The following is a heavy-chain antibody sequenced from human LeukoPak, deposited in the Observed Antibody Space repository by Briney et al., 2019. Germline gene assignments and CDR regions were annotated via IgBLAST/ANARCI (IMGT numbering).Heavy chain of an antibody. V-gene: IGHV3-64D*09. Sequence: PGGSLRLSCAASGFTFNSHDMRWVRQAPGKGLEYVSGMSSNGGTTYYADSVKGRFTISRDNSKNTLYLQMSSLRAEDTAMYYCVKDRDSSFWFFDYWGQGTLVTVSS. J-gene: IGHJ4*02. CDR1: GFTFNSHD. D-gene: IGHD2-2*01. CDR2: MSSNGGTT. CDR3: VKDRDSSFWFFDY.